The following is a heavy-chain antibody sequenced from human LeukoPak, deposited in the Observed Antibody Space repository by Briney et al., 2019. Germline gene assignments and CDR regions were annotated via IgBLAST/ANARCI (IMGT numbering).Heavy chain of an antibody. CDR3: AKGGSFDY. CDR2: ISNDQSNK. J-gene: IGHJ4*02. CDR1: GFTFSSYG. V-gene: IGHV3-30*18. D-gene: IGHD3-10*01. Sequence: GGSLRLSCAASGFTFSSYGMHWVRQAPGKGLEWVAVISNDQSNKYYTDSVKGRFTISRDNSKNTLYLQMNSLRAEDTAVYYCAKGGSFDYWGQGTLVTVSS.